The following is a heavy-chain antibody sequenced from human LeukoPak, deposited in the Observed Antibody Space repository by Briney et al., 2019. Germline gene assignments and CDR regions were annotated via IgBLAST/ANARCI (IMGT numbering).Heavy chain of an antibody. CDR3: ARSDRTYYYGSGIDY. J-gene: IGHJ4*02. D-gene: IGHD3-10*01. CDR1: GGSISSGDYY. V-gene: IGHV4-30-4*01. CDR2: IYYSGST. Sequence: SETLSLTCTVSGGSISSGDYYWSWIRQPPGTGLEWIGYIYYSGSTYYNPSLKSRVTISVDTSKNQFSPKLSSVTAADTAVYYCARSDRTYYYGSGIDYWGQGTLVTVSS.